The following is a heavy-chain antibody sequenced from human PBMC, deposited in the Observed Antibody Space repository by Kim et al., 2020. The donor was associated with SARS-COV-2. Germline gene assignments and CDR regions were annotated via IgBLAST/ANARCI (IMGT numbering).Heavy chain of an antibody. CDR2: INHSGST. D-gene: IGHD5-18*01. V-gene: IGHV4-34*01. CDR3: ARGGYSYGYLYYYYGMDV. Sequence: SETLSLTCAVYGGSFSGYYWSWIRQPPGKGLEWIGEINHSGSTNYNPSLKSRVTISVDTSKNQFSLKLSSVTAADTAVYYCARGGYSYGYLYYYYGMDV. J-gene: IGHJ6*01. CDR1: GGSFSGYY.